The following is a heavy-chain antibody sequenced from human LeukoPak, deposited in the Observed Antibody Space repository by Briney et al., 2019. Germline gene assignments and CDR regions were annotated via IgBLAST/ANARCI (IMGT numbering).Heavy chain of an antibody. CDR3: AKGYSSGWYEVSGFDY. Sequence: GGSLRLSCAASGFTFSSYWMHWVRQAPGKGLVWVSRINSDVSSTTYADSVKGRFTISRDNSKNTLYLQMNSLRAEDTAVYYCAKGYSSGWYEVSGFDYWGQGTLVTVSS. CDR1: GFTFSSYW. D-gene: IGHD6-19*01. V-gene: IGHV3-74*01. CDR2: INSDVSST. J-gene: IGHJ4*02.